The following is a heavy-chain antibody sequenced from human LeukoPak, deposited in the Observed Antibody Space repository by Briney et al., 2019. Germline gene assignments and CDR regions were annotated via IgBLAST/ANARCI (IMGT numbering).Heavy chain of an antibody. J-gene: IGHJ4*02. D-gene: IGHD6-19*01. Sequence: GGSLRLSCAASGFTFSKYWMLWVRQAPGQGLESVSRINTDGTVTTYADSVKGRFTVSRDNADNTMFPQMNGVRDEDTAVYYCATKQWLAPPPDSWGQGTPVTVSS. CDR2: INTDGTVT. V-gene: IGHV3-74*01. CDR3: ATKQWLAPPPDS. CDR1: GFTFSKYW.